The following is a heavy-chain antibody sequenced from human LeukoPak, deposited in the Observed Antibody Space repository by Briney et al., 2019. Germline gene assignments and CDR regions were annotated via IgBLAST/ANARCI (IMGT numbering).Heavy chain of an antibody. Sequence: ASVKVSCKASGYTFTSYDISWVRQAPGQGLEWMGIINPSGGSTSYAQKFQGRVTMTRDMSTSTVYMELSSLRSEDTAVYYCARDHLASSGWIDYWGQGTLVTVSS. J-gene: IGHJ4*02. V-gene: IGHV1-46*01. CDR2: INPSGGST. CDR1: GYTFTSYD. CDR3: ARDHLASSGWIDY. D-gene: IGHD6-19*01.